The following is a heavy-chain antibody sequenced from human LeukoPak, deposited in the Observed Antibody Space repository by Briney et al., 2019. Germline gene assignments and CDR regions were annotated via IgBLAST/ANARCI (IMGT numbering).Heavy chain of an antibody. CDR2: ISTGSSTV. CDR1: GFTFSSYS. Sequence: GGSLRLSCAASGFTFSSYSMNWVRQAPGKGLEWVSYISTGSSTVYYADSVKGRFTISRDNAKNSLYLQMNSLRGEDTAVYYCARDSSSWYGRVDYWGQGTLVTVSS. D-gene: IGHD6-13*01. J-gene: IGHJ4*02. CDR3: ARDSSSWYGRVDY. V-gene: IGHV3-48*01.